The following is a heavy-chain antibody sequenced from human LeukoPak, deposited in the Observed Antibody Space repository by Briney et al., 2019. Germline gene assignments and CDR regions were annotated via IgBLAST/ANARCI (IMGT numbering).Heavy chain of an antibody. J-gene: IGHJ4*02. CDR1: GYTFTSYG. D-gene: IGHD3-22*01. CDR2: FSAYNGNT. Sequence: ASVKVSCKASGYTFTSYGISWVRQAPGQRLEWMGWFSAYNGNTNYAQKLQGRVTMTTDTSTSTAYTELRSLRSDDTAVYYCARSFYYDSSGYYPNFDYWGQGTLVTVSS. V-gene: IGHV1-18*01. CDR3: ARSFYYDSSGYYPNFDY.